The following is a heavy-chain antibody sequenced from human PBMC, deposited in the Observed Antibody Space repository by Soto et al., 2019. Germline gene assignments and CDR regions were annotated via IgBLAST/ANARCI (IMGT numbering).Heavy chain of an antibody. J-gene: IGHJ4*02. CDR3: ANPGVSSGYHRGGYFDY. D-gene: IGHD3-22*01. CDR2: ISYDGSNK. CDR1: GFTFSSYG. Sequence: QVQLVESGGGVVQPGRSLRLSCAASGFTFSSYGMHWVRQAPGKGLEWVAVISYDGSNKYYADSVKGRFTISRDNSKNXXYLQMNSLRAEDTAVYYCANPGVSSGYHRGGYFDYWGQGTLVTVSS. V-gene: IGHV3-30*18.